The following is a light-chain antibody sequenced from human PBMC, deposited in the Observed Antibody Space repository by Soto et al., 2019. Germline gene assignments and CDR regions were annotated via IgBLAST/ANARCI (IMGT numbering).Light chain of an antibody. CDR2: AAS. V-gene: IGKV1-39*01. CDR1: QSIGTS. CDR3: QQSFSYPRT. J-gene: IGKJ2*01. Sequence: DVQMTQSPSCLSASVGDGVNITCRASQSIGTSLNWYQQKPGKAPKLLIYAASRLQRGVPSKFGGSGSGTDFTLTITILQPEDFASYYCQQSFSYPRTFGQGTKLEIK.